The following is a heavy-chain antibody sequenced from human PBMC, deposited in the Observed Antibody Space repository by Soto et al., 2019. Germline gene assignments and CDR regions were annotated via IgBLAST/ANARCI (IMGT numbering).Heavy chain of an antibody. CDR3: ARESSSYNWFAP. CDR1: GFTFSSYS. CDR2: ISSSSRTI. J-gene: IGHJ5*02. V-gene: IGHV3-48*02. D-gene: IGHD6-13*01. Sequence: EVQLVESGGGLVQPGGSLRLSCAASGFTFSSYSMNWVRQAPGKGLEWVSYISSSSRTIYYADSVKGRFTISRDNAKNSLYLQMHSLRDEDTAVYYCARESSSYNWFAPWGQGPLVTVSS.